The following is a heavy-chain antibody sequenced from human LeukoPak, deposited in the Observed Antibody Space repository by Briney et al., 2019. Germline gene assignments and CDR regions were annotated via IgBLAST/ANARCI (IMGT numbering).Heavy chain of an antibody. CDR1: GYTFTSYD. CDR2: MNPNSGNT. J-gene: IGHJ6*02. V-gene: IGHV1-8*01. D-gene: IGHD3-9*01. CDR3: ARGQLRYFDWLLEDYYYYGMDV. Sequence: ASVKVPCKASGYTFTSYDINWVRQATGQGLEWMGWMNPNSGNTGYAQKFQGRVTMTRNTSISTAYMELSSLRSEDTAVYYCARGQLRYFDWLLEDYYYYGMDVWGQGTTVTVSS.